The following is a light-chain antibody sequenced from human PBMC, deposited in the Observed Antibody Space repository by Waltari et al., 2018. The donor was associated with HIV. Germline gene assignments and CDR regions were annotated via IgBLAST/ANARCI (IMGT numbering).Light chain of an antibody. J-gene: IGKJ2*01. Sequence: DIQMTQSPSSLSASVGDRVTITGRASQSIGNYLNWYQQKPGKAPKVLIYTVSSLQSGVPARISGSRSGTDFTRTSNSLQPEDFATYFCQQSYNTPYTFGQGTKLEIK. CDR2: TVS. CDR1: QSIGNY. CDR3: QQSYNTPYT. V-gene: IGKV1-39*01.